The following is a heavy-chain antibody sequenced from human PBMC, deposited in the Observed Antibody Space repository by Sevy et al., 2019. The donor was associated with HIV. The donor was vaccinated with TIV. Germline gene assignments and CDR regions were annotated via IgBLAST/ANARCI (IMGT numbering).Heavy chain of an antibody. CDR2: IYLGDSDT. D-gene: IGHD4-17*01. CDR1: GYSFTSYW. CDR3: ARHDYGDYGSLNGMDV. Sequence: GESLKISCKGSGYSFTSYWIGWVRQMPGKGLEWMGIIYLGDSDTRYSPSFQGQVTISADKSISTAYLQWSSLKASDTAMYYCARHDYGDYGSLNGMDVWGQGTTVTVSS. V-gene: IGHV5-51*01. J-gene: IGHJ6*02.